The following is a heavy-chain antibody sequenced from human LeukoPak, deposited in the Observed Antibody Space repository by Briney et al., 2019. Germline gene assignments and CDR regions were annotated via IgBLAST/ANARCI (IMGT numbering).Heavy chain of an antibody. Sequence: SETLSLTCTVSGGSIRSGDYYWSWIRQPPGKGPEWIGYIYYSGSTYYNPSLKSRVTLSVDTSKNQFSLKLSSVTAADTAVYYCARGGDFDYWGQGTLVIVSS. CDR3: ARGGDFDY. CDR2: IYYSGST. J-gene: IGHJ4*02. D-gene: IGHD1-26*01. CDR1: GGSIRSGDYY. V-gene: IGHV4-30-4*01.